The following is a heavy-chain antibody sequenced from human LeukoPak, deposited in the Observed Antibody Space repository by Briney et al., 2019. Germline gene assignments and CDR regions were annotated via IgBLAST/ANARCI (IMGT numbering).Heavy chain of an antibody. D-gene: IGHD5-12*01. Sequence: GGSLRLSCAASGFTFTSYAMNWVRQAPGKGLEWVAAISGSGGATYYADSMKGRFTISRDNSGNTVFLQMDSLRADDTAVYFCARNRPAGYAYGFELQHWGQGTLVTVSS. CDR2: ISGSGGAT. CDR3: ARNRPAGYAYGFELQH. CDR1: GFTFTSYA. J-gene: IGHJ1*01. V-gene: IGHV3-23*01.